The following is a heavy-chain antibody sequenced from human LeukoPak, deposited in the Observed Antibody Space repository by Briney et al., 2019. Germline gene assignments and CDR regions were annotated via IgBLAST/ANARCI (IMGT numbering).Heavy chain of an antibody. CDR2: ISYDGSNK. Sequence: GGSLRLSCTASGFTLGDYAMSWVRQAPGKGLEWVAVISYDGSNKYFADSVKGRFTISRDNPKNTLYLQMNSLRAEDTAVYYCAKSTTVTSQQRGYFDYWGQGTLVTVSS. V-gene: IGHV3-30*18. D-gene: IGHD4-11*01. J-gene: IGHJ4*02. CDR3: AKSTTVTSQQRGYFDY. CDR1: GFTLGDYA.